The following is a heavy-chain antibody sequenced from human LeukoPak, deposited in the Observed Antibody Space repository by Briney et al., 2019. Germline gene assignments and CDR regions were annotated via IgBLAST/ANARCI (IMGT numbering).Heavy chain of an antibody. CDR1: GFTFGRYA. J-gene: IGHJ3*01. Sequence: GGSLRLSCAASGFTFGRYAMHWVRQAPGKGLEYVSAISDNGGSTYYANSVKGRFTISRDNSKNTLYLQMGSLRPEDMAVYYCARGANVIRYFDWLRGDLWGQGTMVTVSS. V-gene: IGHV3-64*01. CDR3: ARGANVIRYFDWLRGDL. D-gene: IGHD3-9*01. CDR2: ISDNGGST.